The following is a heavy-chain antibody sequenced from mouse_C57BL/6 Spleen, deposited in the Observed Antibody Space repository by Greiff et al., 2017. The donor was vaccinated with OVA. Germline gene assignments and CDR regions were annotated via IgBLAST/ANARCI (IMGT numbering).Heavy chain of an antibody. CDR3: AREGSTVVATGYFDY. Sequence: EVQLQESGPGLVKPSQSLSLTCSVTGYSITSGYYWNWIRQFPGNKLEWMGYISYDGSNNYNPSLKNRISITRDTSKNQFFLKLNSVTTEDTATYYCAREGSTVVATGYFDYWGQGTTLTVSS. CDR1: GYSITSGYY. CDR2: ISYDGSN. D-gene: IGHD1-1*01. J-gene: IGHJ2*01. V-gene: IGHV3-6*01.